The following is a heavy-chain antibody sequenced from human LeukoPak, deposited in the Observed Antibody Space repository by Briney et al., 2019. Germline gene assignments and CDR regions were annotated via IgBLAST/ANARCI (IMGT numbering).Heavy chain of an antibody. J-gene: IGHJ3*02. V-gene: IGHV4-61*02. CDR2: SYTSGST. D-gene: IGHD3-22*01. CDR3: ARGDYDSSGYYSDAFDI. Sequence: SQTLSLTCTVSGGSISSGSYYWSWIRQPAGKGLEWIGRSYTSGSTNYNPSLKSRVTISVDTSKNQFSLKLSSVTAADTAVYYCARGDYDSSGYYSDAFDIWGQGTMVTVSS. CDR1: GGSISSGSYY.